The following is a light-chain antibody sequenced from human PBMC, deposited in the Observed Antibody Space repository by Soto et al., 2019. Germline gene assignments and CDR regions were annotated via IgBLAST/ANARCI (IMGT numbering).Light chain of an antibody. Sequence: EIVMTQSPATLSVSPGERATLSCRASQSVSSSYLAWYQQKPGQAPRLLIYDASNRATGIPARLSGSGSGTDFTLTISSLEPEDFAVYYCQQRSNWPSLFTFGPGTKVDI. CDR1: QSVSSSY. V-gene: IGKV3-11*01. J-gene: IGKJ3*01. CDR2: DAS. CDR3: QQRSNWPSLFT.